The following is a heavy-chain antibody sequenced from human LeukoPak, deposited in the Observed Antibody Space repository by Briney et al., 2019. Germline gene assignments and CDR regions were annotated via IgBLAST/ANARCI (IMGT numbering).Heavy chain of an antibody. J-gene: IGHJ4*02. CDR2: INTNTGNP. V-gene: IGHV7-4-1*02. CDR3: ARDYLPREGDYLPLVYYFDY. CDR1: GYTFTSYA. D-gene: IGHD4-17*01. Sequence: VASVKVSCKASGYTFTSYAMNWVRQAPGQGLEWMGWINTNTGNPTYAQGFTGRFVFSLDTSVSTAYLQISSLKAEDTAVYYCARDYLPREGDYLPLVYYFDYWGQGTLVTVSS.